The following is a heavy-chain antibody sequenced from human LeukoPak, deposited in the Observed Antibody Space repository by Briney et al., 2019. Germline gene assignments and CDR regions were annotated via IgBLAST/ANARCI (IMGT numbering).Heavy chain of an antibody. CDR1: GDSIRSGDSY. D-gene: IGHD3-3*01. Sequence: SETLSLTCSVSGDSIRSGDSYWGWIRQDPRKGLEWIASVYYVGSPHYNPSLNSRRVTLSVDTTKNQFSLTLTSVTAADTAIYYCARLPITKRAMDVWGQGTTVTVSS. J-gene: IGHJ6*02. V-gene: IGHV4-39*01. CDR3: ARLPITKRAMDV. CDR2: VYYVGSP.